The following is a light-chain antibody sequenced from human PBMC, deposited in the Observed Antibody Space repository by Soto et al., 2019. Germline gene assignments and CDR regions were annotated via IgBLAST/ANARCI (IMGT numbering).Light chain of an antibody. CDR2: TAS. CDR1: LSVSSN. CDR3: QQYNNWPLT. J-gene: IGKJ4*01. V-gene: IGKV3-15*01. Sequence: EIVMTQSPATLSVSPGERATLSCRASLSVSSNLAWYQQKPGQAPRLLIDTASTRATGIPARFSGSGSGTEFTLTISSLQSEDFAVYYCQQYNNWPLTFGGGTKVEIK.